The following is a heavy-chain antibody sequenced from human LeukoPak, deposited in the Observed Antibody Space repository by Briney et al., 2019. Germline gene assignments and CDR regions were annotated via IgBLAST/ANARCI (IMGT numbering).Heavy chain of an antibody. CDR2: INPSGGST. CDR3: ARDNQYYYDSSGYLGDY. CDR1: GYTFTSYY. V-gene: IGHV1-46*01. Sequence: ASVKVSCKASGYTFTSYYMHWVRQAPGQGLEWMGIINPSGGSTSYAQKFQGRVTMTSDTSTSTVYMELSRLRSDDTAVYYCARDNQYYYDSSGYLGDYWGQGTLVTVSS. D-gene: IGHD3-22*01. J-gene: IGHJ4*02.